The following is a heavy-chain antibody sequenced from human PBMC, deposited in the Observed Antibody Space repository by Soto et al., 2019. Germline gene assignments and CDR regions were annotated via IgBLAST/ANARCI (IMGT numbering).Heavy chain of an antibody. CDR3: ARYPPTYYDFWYGMDV. Sequence: QLQLQESGPGLVKPSETLSLTCTVSGGSISSSSYYWGWIRQPPGKGLEWIGSIYYSGSTYYNPSLKSRVTISVDTSKNQFSLKLSSVTAADTAVYYCARYPPTYYDFWYGMDVWGQGTTVTVSS. D-gene: IGHD3-3*01. CDR1: GGSISSSSYY. V-gene: IGHV4-39*01. CDR2: IYYSGST. J-gene: IGHJ6*02.